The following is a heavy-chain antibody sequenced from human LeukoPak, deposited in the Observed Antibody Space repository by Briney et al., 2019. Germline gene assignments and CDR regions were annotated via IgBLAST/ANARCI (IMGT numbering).Heavy chain of an antibody. CDR1: GGSISSGGYY. V-gene: IGHV4-31*03. J-gene: IGHJ4*02. CDR3: AGADYDFWSPFDY. Sequence: SETLSLTCTVSGGSISSGGYYWSWIRQHPGKGLEWIGYIYYSGSTYYNPSLKSRVTISVDTSKNQFSLKLSSVTAADTAVYYCAGADYDFWSPFDYWGQGTLVTVSS. CDR2: IYYSGST. D-gene: IGHD3-3*01.